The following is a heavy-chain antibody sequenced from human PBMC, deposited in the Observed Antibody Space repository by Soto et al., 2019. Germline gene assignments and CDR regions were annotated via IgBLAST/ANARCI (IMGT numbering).Heavy chain of an antibody. CDR3: ARLPGPLVSVLYIYPVDTRESPSDLDI. J-gene: IGHJ6*02. D-gene: IGHD5-18*01. CDR1: G. CDR2: ISFDGSNK. Sequence: GRRRIRQETDKELEKVAVISFDGSNKFYADSVKGRFTISKDNSQNTLYLQMNDLRHEDTAVYYCARLPGPLVSVLYIYPVDTRESPSDLDIWVHRTTVTVSS. V-gene: IGHV3-30*04.